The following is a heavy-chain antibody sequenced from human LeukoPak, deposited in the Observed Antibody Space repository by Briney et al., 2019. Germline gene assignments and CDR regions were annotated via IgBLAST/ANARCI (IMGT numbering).Heavy chain of an antibody. V-gene: IGHV3-23*01. CDR1: GFTFSSYA. CDR3: AKDWGDSSGYYYLKLDYFDY. J-gene: IGHJ4*02. D-gene: IGHD3-22*01. CDR2: ISGSGGST. Sequence: GGSLRLSCAASGFTFSSYAMSWVRQAPGKGLEWVSAISGSGGSTYYADSVKGRFTISRDNSKNTLYLQMNSLRAEDTAVYHCAKDWGDSSGYYYLKLDYFDYWGQGTLVTVSS.